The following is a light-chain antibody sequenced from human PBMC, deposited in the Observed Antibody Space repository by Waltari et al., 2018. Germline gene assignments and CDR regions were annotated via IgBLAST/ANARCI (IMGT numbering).Light chain of an antibody. V-gene: IGLV2-14*03. Sequence: QSALTQPASVSGSPGQSITISCTGTASDGAFYNYVSWYQQHPGKAPKVIIYDVSERPSGVSNRFSGSKSGNTAYLTISGLQAEDEADYYCNSYTGSSSWVFGGGTKLTV. J-gene: IGLJ3*02. CDR1: ASDGAFYNY. CDR3: NSYTGSSSWV. CDR2: DVS.